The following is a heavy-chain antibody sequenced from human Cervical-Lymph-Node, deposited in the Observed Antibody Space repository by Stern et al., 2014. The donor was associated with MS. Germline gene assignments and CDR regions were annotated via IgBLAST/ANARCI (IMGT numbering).Heavy chain of an antibody. CDR1: GGSISSGDYS. CDR3: AREYDSFGSYVGVFDI. V-gene: IGHV4-30-2*01. D-gene: IGHD3-22*01. Sequence: QVQLQESGSGLVKPSQTLSLTCAVSGGSISSGDYSWSWIRQPPGRGLEWIGYIYQSGSTYYNPSLKSRVTMSVDRSKNQFSLNLTSVTAADTAVYYCAREYDSFGSYVGVFDIWGQGTMVTVSS. J-gene: IGHJ3*02. CDR2: IYQSGST.